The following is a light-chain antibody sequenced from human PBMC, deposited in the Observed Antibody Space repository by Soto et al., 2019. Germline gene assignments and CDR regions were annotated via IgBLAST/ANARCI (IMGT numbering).Light chain of an antibody. CDR1: SSDIGGYNY. J-gene: IGLJ1*01. CDR3: SSYTITSAPV. V-gene: IGLV2-14*03. Sequence: QSALTQPASLFGSPGQSITISCTGTSSDIGGYNYVSWYQKHPGEAPKLVIYGVSNRPSGVSNRFSGSKFDNSASLTISGLQADDEADYYCSSYTITSAPVFGTGTKATAL. CDR2: GVS.